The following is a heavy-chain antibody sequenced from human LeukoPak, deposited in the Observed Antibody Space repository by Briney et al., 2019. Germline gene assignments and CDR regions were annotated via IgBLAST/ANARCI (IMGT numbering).Heavy chain of an antibody. D-gene: IGHD3-10*01. CDR2: ISYDGSYK. CDR3: AERSYGSGSYYSCDH. Sequence: GGSLRLSCAASGFTFSSYGMHWVRQAPGKGLEWVAVISYDGSYKYYADSVKGRFTISRDNPKNTLYLQMNSLRAEDTAVYYCAERSYGSGSYYSCDHWGQGTLVTVSS. V-gene: IGHV3-30*18. CDR1: GFTFSSYG. J-gene: IGHJ5*02.